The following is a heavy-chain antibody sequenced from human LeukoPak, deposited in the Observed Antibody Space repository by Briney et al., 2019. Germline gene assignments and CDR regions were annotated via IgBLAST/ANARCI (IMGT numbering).Heavy chain of an antibody. Sequence: SVKVSXKASGGTFSSYTISWVRQAPGQGLEWMGRIIPILGIANYAQKFQGRVTITTDESTSTAYMELSSLRSEDTAVYYCASRVAAAGNAFDIWGQGTMVTVSS. CDR2: IIPILGIA. V-gene: IGHV1-69*02. CDR1: GGTFSSYT. J-gene: IGHJ3*02. D-gene: IGHD6-13*01. CDR3: ASRVAAAGNAFDI.